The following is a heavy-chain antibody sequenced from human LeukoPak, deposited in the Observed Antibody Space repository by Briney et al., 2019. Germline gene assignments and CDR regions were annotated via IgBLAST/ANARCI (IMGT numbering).Heavy chain of an antibody. CDR2: IYYSGST. Sequence: PSETLSLTCTVSGASISSEYWSWIRQPPGKGLEWIGSIYYSGSTYYNPSLKSRVTISVDTSKNQFSLKLSSVTAADTAVYYCARRGYYDSSGYYSSDYWGQGTLVTVSS. J-gene: IGHJ4*02. CDR3: ARRGYYDSSGYYSSDY. D-gene: IGHD3-22*01. CDR1: GASISSEY. V-gene: IGHV4-39*01.